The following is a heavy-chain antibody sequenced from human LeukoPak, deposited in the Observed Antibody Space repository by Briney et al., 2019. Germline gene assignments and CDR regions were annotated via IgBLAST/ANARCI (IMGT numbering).Heavy chain of an antibody. Sequence: GASVKVSCKASGGTFSSYAISWVRQAPGQGLEWMGGIIPIFGTANYAQKFQGRVTITADESTSTAYMELSSLRSEDTAVYYCARVEGGCDCCDYYYYYYGMGVWGQGTTVTVSS. D-gene: IGHD2-21*02. CDR3: ARVEGGCDCCDYYYYYYGMGV. CDR1: GGTFSSYA. CDR2: IIPIFGTA. J-gene: IGHJ6*02. V-gene: IGHV1-69*13.